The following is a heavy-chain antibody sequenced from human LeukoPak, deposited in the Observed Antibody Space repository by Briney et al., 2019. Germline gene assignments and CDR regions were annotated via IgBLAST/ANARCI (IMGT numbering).Heavy chain of an antibody. CDR2: IIPIFGTA. D-gene: IGHD6-13*01. CDR3: AREYSSSWLDIHDAFDI. V-gene: IGHV1-69*06. J-gene: IGHJ3*02. CDR1: GGTLSSYA. Sequence: SVKVSFKASGGTLSSYAISWVRPAPGQGREWMGGIIPIFGTANYAQKFQGRVTITADKSTSTAYMELSSLRSEDTAVYYCAREYSSSWLDIHDAFDIWGQGTMVTVSS.